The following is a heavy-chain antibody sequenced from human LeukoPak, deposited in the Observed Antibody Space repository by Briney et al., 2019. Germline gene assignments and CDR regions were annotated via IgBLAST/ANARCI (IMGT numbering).Heavy chain of an antibody. V-gene: IGHV3-23*01. CDR2: ISGSGGSR. J-gene: IGHJ6*02. CDR1: GFTFSSYA. Sequence: GGSLRLSCAASGFTFSSYAMRWVRQAPGKGLEWVSAISGSGGSRYYADSVKGRFTISRDNSKNTLYVQMNSLRAADTAVYYWVRMSLPVLGAMLYGMGVWGPGTTFTVS. D-gene: IGHD2-8*01. CDR3: VRMSLPVLGAMLYGMGV.